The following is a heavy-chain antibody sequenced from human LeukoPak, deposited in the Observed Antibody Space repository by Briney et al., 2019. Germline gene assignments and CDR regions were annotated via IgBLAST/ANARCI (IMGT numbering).Heavy chain of an antibody. CDR1: GGSISSYY. Sequence: SETLSLTCTVSGGSISSYYWSWIRQPPGKGLEWIGYIYYSGSTNYNPSLKSRVTISVDTSKNQFSLKLSSVTAADTAVYYCARTYSSSLNWFDPWGQGTLVTVSS. CDR2: IYYSGST. D-gene: IGHD6-6*01. CDR3: ARTYSSSLNWFDP. J-gene: IGHJ5*02. V-gene: IGHV4-59*01.